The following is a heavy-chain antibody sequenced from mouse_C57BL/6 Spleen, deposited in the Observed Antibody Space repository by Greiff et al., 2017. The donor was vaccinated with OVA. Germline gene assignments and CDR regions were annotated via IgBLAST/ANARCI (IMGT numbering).Heavy chain of an antibody. CDR3: ARYDDYDEGYFDY. Sequence: EVKLMESGGGLVQPGGSLSLSCAASGFTFTDYYMSWVRQPPGKALEWLGFIRNKANGYTTEYSASVKGRFTISRDNSQSILYLQMNALRAEDSATYYCARYDDYDEGYFDYWGQGTTLTVSS. J-gene: IGHJ2*01. CDR2: IRNKANGYTT. D-gene: IGHD2-4*01. CDR1: GFTFTDYY. V-gene: IGHV7-3*01.